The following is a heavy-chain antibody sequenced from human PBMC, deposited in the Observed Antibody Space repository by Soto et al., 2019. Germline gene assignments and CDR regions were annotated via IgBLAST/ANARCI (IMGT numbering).Heavy chain of an antibody. J-gene: IGHJ6*02. CDR2: IYYSGST. CDR3: ARGGRRSPSMDV. Sequence: QVQLQESGPGLVKPSQTLSLTCTVSSGSISSGGYYWSWIRQHPGKGLEWIGYIYYSGSTYYNPSLKSRVTIAVDTCKNQFSLKLSSVTAADTAVYYCARGGRRSPSMDVWGQGTTVTVSS. V-gene: IGHV4-31*03. CDR1: SGSISSGGYY.